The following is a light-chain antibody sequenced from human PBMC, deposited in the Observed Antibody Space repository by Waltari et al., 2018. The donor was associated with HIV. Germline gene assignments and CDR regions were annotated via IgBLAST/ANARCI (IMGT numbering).Light chain of an antibody. CDR3: QQRNDWPSIT. J-gene: IGKJ5*01. CDR2: DAS. V-gene: IGKV3-11*01. CDR1: QSVRDH. Sequence: EIVLTQSPATLSLSPGERATLSCRASQSVRDHLDWYQQKPGQPPRLLIYDASDRASGIPDRFSGSGSGTDFTLTISGLEPEDSAVYFCQQRNDWPSITFGQGTRLEIK.